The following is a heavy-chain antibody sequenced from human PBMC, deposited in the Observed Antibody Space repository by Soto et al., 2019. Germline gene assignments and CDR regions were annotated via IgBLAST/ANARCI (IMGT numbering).Heavy chain of an antibody. CDR1: GYIFTAYF. CDR2: ISTATGNT. V-gene: IGHV1-3*04. D-gene: IGHD3-16*01. CDR3: ARVDGGIPLDY. Sequence: QVVQSGAEMRKPGASVKVSCTASGYIFTAYFIHWVRQAPGQRPEWMGWISTATGNTEYSQKFQGRLTITRDTAANTVYMELGGLTSEDTSVYYCARVDGGIPLDYWGQGTLITVSS. J-gene: IGHJ4*02.